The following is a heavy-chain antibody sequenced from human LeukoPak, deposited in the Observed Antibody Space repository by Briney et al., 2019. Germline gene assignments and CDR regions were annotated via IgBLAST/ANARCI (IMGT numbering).Heavy chain of an antibody. J-gene: IGHJ6*03. V-gene: IGHV1-69*01. CDR2: IIPIFGTA. D-gene: IGHD7-27*01. Sequence: SVKVSCKASGGTFSSYAISWVRQAPGQGLEWMGGIIPIFGTANYAQKFQGRVTITADESTSTAYMELSSLRSEDTAVYYCARAEKPNWGNYYYYCMDVWGKGTTVTVSS. CDR3: ARAEKPNWGNYYYYCMDV. CDR1: GGTFSSYA.